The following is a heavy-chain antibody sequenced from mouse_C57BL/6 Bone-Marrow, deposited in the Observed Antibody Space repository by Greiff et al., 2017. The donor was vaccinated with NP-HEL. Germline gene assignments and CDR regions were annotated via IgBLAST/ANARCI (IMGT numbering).Heavy chain of an antibody. J-gene: IGHJ2*01. Sequence: VQLQQSGAELVRPGASVKLSCKASGYTFTDYYINWVKQRPGQGLEWIARIYPGSGNTYYNEKFKGKATLTAEKSSSTAYMQLSSLTSEDSAVYFCARRDYGSRDYFDYWGQGTTLTVSS. CDR2: IYPGSGNT. CDR3: ARRDYGSRDYFDY. CDR1: GYTFTDYY. D-gene: IGHD1-1*01. V-gene: IGHV1-76*01.